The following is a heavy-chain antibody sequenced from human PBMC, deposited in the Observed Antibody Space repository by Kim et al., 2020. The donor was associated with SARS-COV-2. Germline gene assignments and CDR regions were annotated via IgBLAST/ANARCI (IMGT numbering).Heavy chain of an antibody. J-gene: IGHJ6*02. CDR3: ARDHDYSNDYYYGMDV. D-gene: IGHD4-4*01. V-gene: IGHV1-69*04. Sequence: KCQCRVTITADKSTSTAYMELSSLRSEDTAVYYCARDHDYSNDYYYGMDVWGQGTTVTVSS.